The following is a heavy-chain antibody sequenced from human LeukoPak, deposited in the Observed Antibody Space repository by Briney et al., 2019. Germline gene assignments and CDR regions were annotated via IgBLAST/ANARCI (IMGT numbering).Heavy chain of an antibody. J-gene: IGHJ3*02. D-gene: IGHD3-10*01. CDR3: ARRHKVGAGDALDI. CDR1: GGSISSGDYY. V-gene: IGHV4-30-4*01. Sequence: SETLSHTCTVSGGSISSGDYYWSWIRQPRGKGLEWIGYIYYSGSTNYNPSLKSRVTISVDTSKNQFSLKLSSATAADTAVYYCARRHKVGAGDALDIWGQGTVVTVSS. CDR2: IYYSGST.